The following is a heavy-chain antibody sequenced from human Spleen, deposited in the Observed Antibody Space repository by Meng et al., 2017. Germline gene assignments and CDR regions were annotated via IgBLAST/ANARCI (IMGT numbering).Heavy chain of an antibody. CDR1: GFIFSDYF. CDR3: ARADEDYDK. D-gene: IGHD4-17*01. CDR2: ISSRSSNI. V-gene: IGHV3-11*01. Sequence: GGSLRLSCTASGFIFSDYFMTWIRQAPGKGLEWLSHISSRSSNIYYADSVRGRFTISRDNAKNSLYLQMNSLRADDTAVYYCARADEDYDKWGQGTLVTVSS. J-gene: IGHJ4*02.